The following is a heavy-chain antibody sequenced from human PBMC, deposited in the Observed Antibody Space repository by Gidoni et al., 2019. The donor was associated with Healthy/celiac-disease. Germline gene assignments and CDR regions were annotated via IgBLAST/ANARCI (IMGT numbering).Heavy chain of an antibody. V-gene: IGHV3-9*01. J-gene: IGHJ4*01. CDR2: IHWNSGFK. D-gene: IGHD6-13*01. CDR1: GLRFDDYG. Sequence: EEQLVESGGGLVQPGRSLRLSCAASGLRFDDYGMHWVRQAPGKGLEWVAGIHWNSGFKGYADAVKGRFIISRDNNKNSLYLELNSLRPEDTARYYCARDFEAAANKMFVYWGQGTLVAVSP. CDR3: ARDFEAAANKMFVY.